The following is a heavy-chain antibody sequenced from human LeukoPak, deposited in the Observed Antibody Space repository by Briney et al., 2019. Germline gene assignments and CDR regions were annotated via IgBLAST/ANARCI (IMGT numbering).Heavy chain of an antibody. D-gene: IGHD5-12*01. V-gene: IGHV3-30*03. Sequence: GGSLRLSCAASGFTLSSYDMHWVRQAPGKGLEWVAVISYDGSNKYYADSVKGRFTISRDNSKNTLFLQMNSLRAEDTAFYYCAINGGGDSGYGNFDYWGQGTLVTVSS. CDR3: AINGGGDSGYGNFDY. CDR1: GFTLSSYD. J-gene: IGHJ4*02. CDR2: ISYDGSNK.